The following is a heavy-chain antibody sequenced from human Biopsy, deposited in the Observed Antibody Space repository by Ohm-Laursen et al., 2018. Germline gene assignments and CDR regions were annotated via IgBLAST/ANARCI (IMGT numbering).Heavy chain of an antibody. CDR2: MNPISGNT. CDR1: GYTFTTYD. V-gene: IGHV1-8*01. D-gene: IGHD2/OR15-2a*01. J-gene: IGHJ5*02. CDR3: ARAVRYRLLSDP. Sequence: ASVKVSCKASGYTFTTYDITWVRQAPGQGPEWMGWMNPISGNTGYAHKFRGRVTMTSDSSISTAYLEVSSLTFEDTAVYYCARAVRYRLLSDPWGQGTLVTVSS.